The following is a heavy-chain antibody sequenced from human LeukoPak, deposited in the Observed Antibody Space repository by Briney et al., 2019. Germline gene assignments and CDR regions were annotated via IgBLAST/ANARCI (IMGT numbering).Heavy chain of an antibody. CDR1: GFTFSSYA. J-gene: IGHJ4*02. V-gene: IGHV3-9*01. CDR2: ISWNSGSI. D-gene: IGHD3-10*01. CDR3: AKESLWFGELLYAPFDY. Sequence: PGGSLRLSCAASGFTFSSYAMHWVRQAPGKGLEWVSGISWNSGSIGYADSVKGRFTISRDNAKNSLYLQMNSLRAEDTALYYCAKESLWFGELLYAPFDYWGQGTLVTVSS.